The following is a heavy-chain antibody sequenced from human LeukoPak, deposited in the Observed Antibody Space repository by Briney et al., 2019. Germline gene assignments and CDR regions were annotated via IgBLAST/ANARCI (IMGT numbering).Heavy chain of an antibody. CDR3: ARDREGHYYDSSGYYYY. CDR2: IIPILGIA. J-gene: IGHJ4*02. Sequence: ASVKVSCKASGGTFSSYAISWVRQAPGQGLEWMGRIIPILGIANYAQKFQGRVTITADKSTSTAYMELSSLRSEDTAVYYCARDREGHYYDSSGYYYYWGQRTLVTVSS. CDR1: GGTFSSYA. V-gene: IGHV1-69*04. D-gene: IGHD3-22*01.